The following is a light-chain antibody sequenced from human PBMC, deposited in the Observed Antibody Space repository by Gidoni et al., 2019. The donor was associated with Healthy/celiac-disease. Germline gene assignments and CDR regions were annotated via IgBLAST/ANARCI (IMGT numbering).Light chain of an antibody. J-gene: IGLJ2*01. V-gene: IGLV3-21*02. CDR2: DDS. CDR1: NSGSES. CDR3: QVWDSSSDHVV. Sequence: SYVLTQPHSVSVAPGQTARITCGGNNSGSESVHWYQQKPGQAPVLVVYDDSDRPSGIPDRFSGSNSGNTATLTISRVEAGDEADYSCQVWDSSSDHVVFGGGTKLTVL.